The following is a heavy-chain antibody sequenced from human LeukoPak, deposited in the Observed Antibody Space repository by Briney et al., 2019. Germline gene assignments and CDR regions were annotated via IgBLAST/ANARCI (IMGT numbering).Heavy chain of an antibody. D-gene: IGHD3/OR15-3a*01. J-gene: IGHJ4*02. CDR3: ARATWTNFYFDY. CDR2: VYDSGSI. V-gene: IGHV4-59*08. Sequence: SETLSLTCTVSGGSISGYYWGWIRKPPGKGLEWIGYVYDSGSINYNPSLRSRVTISVDTSKNQFSLKVTSVTAADTAVYYCARATWTNFYFDYWGQGALVTVSS. CDR1: GGSISGYY.